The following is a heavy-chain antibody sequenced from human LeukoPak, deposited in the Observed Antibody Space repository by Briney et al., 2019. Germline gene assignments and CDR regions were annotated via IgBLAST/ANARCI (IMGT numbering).Heavy chain of an antibody. J-gene: IGHJ4*02. V-gene: IGHV1-2*02. CDR3: ARVNWNDRGQDKLDY. CDR2: INPNSGGT. CDR1: GYTFTGYY. Sequence: ASVTVSCKASGYTFTGYYMHWVRQAPGQGLEWMGWINPNSGGTNYAQKFQGRVTMTRDTSISTAYMELSRLRSDDTAVYYCARVNWNDRGQDKLDYWGQGTLVTVSS. D-gene: IGHD1-20*01.